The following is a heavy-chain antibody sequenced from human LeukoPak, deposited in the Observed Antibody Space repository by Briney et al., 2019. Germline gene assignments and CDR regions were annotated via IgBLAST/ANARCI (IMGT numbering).Heavy chain of an antibody. CDR1: GFTFSSYA. Sequence: GGPLRLSCEASGFTFSSYAMSWVRQAPGKGLEWVSAISGSGGSTYYADSVKGRFTISRDNSKNTLYLQMNSLRAEDTAVYYCAKDWIVGGSDYWGQGTLVTVSS. CDR3: AKDWIVGGSDY. V-gene: IGHV3-23*01. D-gene: IGHD1-26*01. J-gene: IGHJ4*02. CDR2: ISGSGGST.